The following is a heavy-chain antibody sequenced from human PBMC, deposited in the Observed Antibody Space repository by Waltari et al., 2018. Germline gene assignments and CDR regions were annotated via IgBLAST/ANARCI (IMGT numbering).Heavy chain of an antibody. CDR2: IYWNDDK. CDR1: GFSLSTSGVG. D-gene: IGHD3-22*01. CDR3: AHRRYYYDSSGYYQNYFDY. J-gene: IGHJ4*02. Sequence: QITLKESGPTLVKPTQTLTLTCTFSGFSLSTSGVGVGWIRQTPGKALEWLALIYWNDDKRYSPSLKCRITFTKVTSKNQVVLTMTHMDPVDTATYYCAHRRYYYDSSGYYQNYFDYWGQGTLVTVSS. V-gene: IGHV2-5*01.